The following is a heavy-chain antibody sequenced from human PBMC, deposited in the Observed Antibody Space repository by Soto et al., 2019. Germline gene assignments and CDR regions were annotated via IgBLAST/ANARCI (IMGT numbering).Heavy chain of an antibody. Sequence: SETLSLTCTVSGGSILGSSYYWGWIRQPPGKGLEWIGSMYYTGTTYYSPSLQSRVTISFDTSKNQVSLNLTSVTAADTAVYFCSRGSFYFVGSGYYYAHWGQGALVTVSA. CDR2: MYYTGTT. CDR1: GGSILGSSYY. CDR3: SRGSFYFVGSGYYYAH. V-gene: IGHV4-39*01. D-gene: IGHD3-22*01. J-gene: IGHJ4*02.